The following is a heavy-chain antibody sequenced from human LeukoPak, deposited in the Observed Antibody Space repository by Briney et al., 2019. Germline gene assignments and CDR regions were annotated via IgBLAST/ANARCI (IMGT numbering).Heavy chain of an antibody. D-gene: IGHD3-10*01. J-gene: IGHJ6*02. CDR1: GGTFSSYA. V-gene: IGHV1-69*04. Sequence: SVKVSCKASGGTFSSYAISWVRQAPGQGLEWMGRIIPILGIANYAQKFQGRVTITADKSTSTAYMELSSLRSEDTAVYYCAGDHITMVRGVILPNYYYGMAVWGQGTTVTVSS. CDR2: IIPILGIA. CDR3: AGDHITMVRGVILPNYYYGMAV.